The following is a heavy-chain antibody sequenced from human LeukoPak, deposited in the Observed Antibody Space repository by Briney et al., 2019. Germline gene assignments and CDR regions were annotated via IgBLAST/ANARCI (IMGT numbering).Heavy chain of an antibody. D-gene: IGHD1-20*01. V-gene: IGHV1-46*01. Sequence: ASVKVSCKASGYTFTGYYMHWVRQAPGQGLEWMGIINPSGGSTSYAQKFQGRVTMTRDTSTSTVYMELSSLRSEDTAVYYCARDPVTGYFDSWGQGTLVTVSS. CDR1: GYTFTGYY. J-gene: IGHJ4*02. CDR2: INPSGGST. CDR3: ARDPVTGYFDS.